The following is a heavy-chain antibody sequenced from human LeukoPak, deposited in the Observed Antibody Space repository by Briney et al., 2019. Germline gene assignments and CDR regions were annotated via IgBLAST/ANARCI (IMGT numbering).Heavy chain of an antibody. CDR1: GFTFSNYD. V-gene: IGHV3-23*01. CDR3: ARDGYDSSGYYFDY. J-gene: IGHJ4*02. CDR2: ISGSGDST. D-gene: IGHD3-22*01. Sequence: GGSLRLSCAASGFTFSNYDMSWVRQAPGKGLEWVSGISGSGDSTYYADSVKGRFTISRDSSKNTLYLQMNSLRVEDTAVYYCARDGYDSSGYYFDYWGQGTLVAVSS.